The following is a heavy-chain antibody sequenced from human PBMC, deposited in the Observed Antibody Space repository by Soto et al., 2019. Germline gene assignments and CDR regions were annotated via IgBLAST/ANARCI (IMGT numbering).Heavy chain of an antibody. J-gene: IGHJ4*02. D-gene: IGHD6-13*01. V-gene: IGHV3-74*01. CDR1: GFIFTNFW. Sequence: LRLSCEASGFIFTNFWMHWVRQVPGKGLVWVSRIDTSGSSTSYADSVKGRFTISRDNTKNTVSLQMNSLRAEDTGVYYCAKDSWYFDLWSQGSLVTVSS. CDR3: AKDSWYFDL. CDR2: IDTSGSST.